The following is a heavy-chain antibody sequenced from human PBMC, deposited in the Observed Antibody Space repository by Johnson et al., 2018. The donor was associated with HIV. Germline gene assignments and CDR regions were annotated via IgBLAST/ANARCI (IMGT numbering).Heavy chain of an antibody. CDR3: ARGDIVVVPAATRAQDAFDI. Sequence: VQLVESGGGVVRPGGSLRLSCAASGFTFDDYGMTWVRQAPGKGLEWVSGINWNGDRRGYVDSVKGRFTISRDHSKNTLYLQMNSLRAEDKAVYYCARGDIVVVPAATRAQDAFDIWGQGTMVTVSS. V-gene: IGHV3-20*04. J-gene: IGHJ3*02. D-gene: IGHD2-2*01. CDR1: GFTFDDYG. CDR2: INWNGDRR.